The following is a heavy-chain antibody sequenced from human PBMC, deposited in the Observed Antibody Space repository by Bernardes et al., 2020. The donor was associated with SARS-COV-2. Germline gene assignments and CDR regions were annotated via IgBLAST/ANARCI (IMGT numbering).Heavy chain of an antibody. CDR1: GYTFTSYG. CDR2: ISADNGNT. CDR3: ATVVGYSYGGGWFDP. Sequence: ASVKVSCKASGYTFTSYGISWVRQAPGQGLEWMGWISADNGNTNYAQKLQGRVTMTTDTSTSTAYMELRSLRSDDTAMYYCATVVGYSYGGGWFDPWGQGTLVTVSS. V-gene: IGHV1-18*01. J-gene: IGHJ5*02. D-gene: IGHD5-18*01.